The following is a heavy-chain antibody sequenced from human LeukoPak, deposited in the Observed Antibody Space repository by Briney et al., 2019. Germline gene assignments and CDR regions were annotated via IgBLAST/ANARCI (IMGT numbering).Heavy chain of an antibody. CDR2: IIPILGIA. Sequence: SVKVSCKASGGTFSSYAISWVRQAPGQGLEWMGRIIPILGIANYAQKFQGRVTMTTDTSTSTAYMELRSLRSDDTAVYYCARGEERANYYYYYGMDVWGQGTTVTVSS. J-gene: IGHJ6*02. CDR1: GGTFSSYA. D-gene: IGHD1-26*01. V-gene: IGHV1-69*04. CDR3: ARGEERANYYYYYGMDV.